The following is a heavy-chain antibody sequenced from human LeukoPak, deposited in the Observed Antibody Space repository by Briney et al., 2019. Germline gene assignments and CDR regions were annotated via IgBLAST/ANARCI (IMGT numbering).Heavy chain of an antibody. J-gene: IGHJ6*02. Sequence: ASVKVSCKASGYTFTSYGISWVRPAPGQGLEWMGWISAYNGNTNYAQKLQGRVTMTTDTSTSTAYMELRRLRSDDTAVYYCARDSPLNPNVSSGYYSXXYXMDVWGQGTTVTVS. CDR2: ISAYNGNT. D-gene: IGHD3-22*01. V-gene: IGHV1-18*01. CDR1: GYTFTSYG. CDR3: ARDSPLNPNVSSGYYSXXYXMDV.